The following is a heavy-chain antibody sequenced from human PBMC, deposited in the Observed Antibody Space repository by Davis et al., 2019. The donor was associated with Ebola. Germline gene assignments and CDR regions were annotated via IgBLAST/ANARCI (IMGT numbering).Heavy chain of an antibody. CDR2: ISSSSSYI. CDR1: GFTFSSYS. CDR3: AKGGAVGDLDFDL. D-gene: IGHD6-19*01. J-gene: IGHJ2*01. Sequence: PGGSLRLSCAASGFTFSSYSMNWVRQAPGKGLEWVSSISSSSSYIYYADSVKGRFTISRDNAKNSLYLQMNSLRAEDTALYYCAKGGAVGDLDFDLWGRGTLVTVSS. V-gene: IGHV3-21*04.